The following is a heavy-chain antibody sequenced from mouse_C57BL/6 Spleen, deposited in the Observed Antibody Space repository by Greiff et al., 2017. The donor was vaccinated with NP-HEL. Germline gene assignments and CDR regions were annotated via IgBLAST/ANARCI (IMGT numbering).Heavy chain of an antibody. CDR2: IDPSDSET. Sequence: VQLQQPGAELVRPGSSVKLSCKASGYTFTSYWMHWVKQRPIQGLEWIGNIDPSDSETHYNQKFKDKATLTVDKSSSTAYMQLSSLTSEDSAVYDCAREIYYGSSYGAMDYWGQGTSVTVAS. D-gene: IGHD1-1*01. CDR3: AREIYYGSSYGAMDY. J-gene: IGHJ4*01. V-gene: IGHV1-52*01. CDR1: GYTFTSYW.